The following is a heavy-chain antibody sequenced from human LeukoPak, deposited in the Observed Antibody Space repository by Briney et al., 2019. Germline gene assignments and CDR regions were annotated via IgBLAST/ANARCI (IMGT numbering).Heavy chain of an antibody. J-gene: IGHJ4*02. CDR2: INPNSGGT. V-gene: IGHV1-2*04. CDR3: AKDPQTYSSGWYYFDY. D-gene: IGHD6-19*01. CDR1: GYTFTSYY. Sequence: ASVKVSCKASGYTFTSYYMHWVRQAPGQGLEWMGWINPNSGGTNYAQKFQGWVTMTRNTSISTAYMELSRLRSDDTAVYYCAKDPQTYSSGWYYFDYWGQGTLVTVSS.